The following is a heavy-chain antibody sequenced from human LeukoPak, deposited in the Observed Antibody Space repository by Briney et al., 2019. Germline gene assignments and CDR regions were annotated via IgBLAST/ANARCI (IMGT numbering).Heavy chain of an antibody. CDR2: MNPNSGNT. Sequence: ASVEVSCKASGYTFTSYDINWVRQATGQGLEWMGWMNPNSGNTGYAQKFQGRVTMTRNTSISTAYMELSSLRSEDTAVYYCARVGCSSTSCYWAYYYYMDVWGKGTTVTVSS. J-gene: IGHJ6*03. CDR1: GYTFTSYD. D-gene: IGHD2-2*01. CDR3: ARVGCSSTSCYWAYYYYMDV. V-gene: IGHV1-8*01.